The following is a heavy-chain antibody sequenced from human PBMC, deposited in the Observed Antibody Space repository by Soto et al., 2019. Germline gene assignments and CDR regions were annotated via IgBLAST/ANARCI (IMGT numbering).Heavy chain of an antibody. Sequence: QVQLQESGPGLVKPSQTLSLTCTVSGGSISSGGYYWSWIRQHPGKGLEWIGYIYYSGSTYYNPSLKSRVTISVDTSKNQFSLKLSSVTAADTAVYYCARGYCSGGSCLLFDYWGQGTLVTVSS. CDR1: GGSISSGGYY. J-gene: IGHJ4*02. D-gene: IGHD2-15*01. CDR2: IYYSGST. V-gene: IGHV4-31*03. CDR3: ARGYCSGGSCLLFDY.